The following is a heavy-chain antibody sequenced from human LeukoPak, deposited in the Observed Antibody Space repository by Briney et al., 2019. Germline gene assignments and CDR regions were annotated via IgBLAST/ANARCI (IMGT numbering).Heavy chain of an antibody. Sequence: SETLSLTCAVSGGSISSSNWWSWVRQPPGKGLAWIGEIYHSGSTNYNPSLKSRVTISVDKSKNQFSLKLSSVTAADTAVYYCARDSDTTTGTLFDYWGQGTLVTVSS. CDR3: ARDSDTTTGTLFDY. CDR1: GGSISSSNW. CDR2: IYHSGST. V-gene: IGHV4-4*02. J-gene: IGHJ4*02. D-gene: IGHD1-1*01.